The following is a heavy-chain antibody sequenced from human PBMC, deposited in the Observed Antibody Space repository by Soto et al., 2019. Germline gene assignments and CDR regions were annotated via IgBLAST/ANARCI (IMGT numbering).Heavy chain of an antibody. J-gene: IGHJ4*02. Sequence: TLSLTCAISGDSVSSNSAAWNWIRQSPSRGLEWLGRTYYRSKWYNDYAVSVKSRITINPDTSKNQFSLQLNSVTPEDTAVYYCARGLIAVAGTNHFDYWGQGTLVTVSS. CDR2: TYYRSKWYN. V-gene: IGHV6-1*01. CDR1: GDSVSSNSAA. D-gene: IGHD6-19*01. CDR3: ARGLIAVAGTNHFDY.